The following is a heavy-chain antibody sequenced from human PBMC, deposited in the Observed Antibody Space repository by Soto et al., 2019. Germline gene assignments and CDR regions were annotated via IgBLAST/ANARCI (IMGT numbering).Heavy chain of an antibody. V-gene: IGHV1-2*02. CDR1: GYTFTSYY. CDR2: INPITGGT. CDR3: ARNYYDSSDRDYLDY. D-gene: IGHD3-22*01. J-gene: IGHJ4*02. Sequence: ASVKVSCKASGYTFTSYYIHWVRQAPGQGLEWMGWINPITGGTNYAPKFQGRVTMTRDTSIATAYMELSRLRSDDTAVYYCARNYYDSSDRDYLDYWGQGTPVTVSS.